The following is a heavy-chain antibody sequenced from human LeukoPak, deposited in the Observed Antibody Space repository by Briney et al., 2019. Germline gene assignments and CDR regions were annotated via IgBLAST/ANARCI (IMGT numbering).Heavy chain of an antibody. D-gene: IGHD3-3*01. J-gene: IGHJ4*02. CDR3: AREGITIFGVVLPTDY. V-gene: IGHV4-39*02. CDR1: GGSISSSSYY. Sequence: SETLSLTCTVSGGSISSSSYYWGWIRQPPGKGLEWIGSIYYSGSTYYNPSLKSRVTISVDTSKNQFSLKLSSVTAADTAVYYCAREGITIFGVVLPTDYWGQGTLVTVSS. CDR2: IYYSGST.